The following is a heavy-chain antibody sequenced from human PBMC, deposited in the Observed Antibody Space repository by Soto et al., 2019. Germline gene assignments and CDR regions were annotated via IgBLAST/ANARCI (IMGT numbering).Heavy chain of an antibody. D-gene: IGHD6-13*01. CDR2: IYYSGTT. J-gene: IGHJ3*02. Sequence: SETLSLTCTVSGGSISTYYWNWIRQPPGKGLEWIGYIYYSGTTNYSPSLKSRLTISVDTSKNQFSLKLSSVTAADTAVYYCARRYSSAFDIWGQGTMVTVSS. V-gene: IGHV4-59*08. CDR1: GGSISTYY. CDR3: ARRYSSAFDI.